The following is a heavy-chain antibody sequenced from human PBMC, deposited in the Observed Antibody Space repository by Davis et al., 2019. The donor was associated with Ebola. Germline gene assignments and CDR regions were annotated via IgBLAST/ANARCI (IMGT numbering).Heavy chain of an antibody. D-gene: IGHD3-16*02. V-gene: IGHV4-59*12. J-gene: IGHJ2*01. Sequence: SETLSLTCTVSGGSISSYYWSWIRQLPGKGLEWMGYIYYSGSTNYNPSLKSRVTISVDKSKNQFSLKLSSVTAADTAVYYCARGDYDYVWGSYPSWYFDLWGRGTLVTVSS. CDR3: ARGDYDYVWGSYPSWYFDL. CDR2: IYYSGST. CDR1: GGSISSYY.